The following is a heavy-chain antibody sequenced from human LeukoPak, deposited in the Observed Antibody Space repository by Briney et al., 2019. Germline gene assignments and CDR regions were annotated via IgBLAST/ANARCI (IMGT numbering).Heavy chain of an antibody. J-gene: IGHJ4*02. CDR2: ISGSGGST. D-gene: IGHD4-17*01. CDR3: XXXXXGDYGDKYFDY. Sequence: PGGSLRLSCAASGFTFSSYAMSWVRQAPGKGLEWVSAISGSGGSTYYADSVKGRFTISRDNSKNTLYLQMNSLRAEDTAVYYXXXXXXGDYGDKYFDYWGQGTLVTVSS. V-gene: IGHV3-23*01. CDR1: GFTFSSYA.